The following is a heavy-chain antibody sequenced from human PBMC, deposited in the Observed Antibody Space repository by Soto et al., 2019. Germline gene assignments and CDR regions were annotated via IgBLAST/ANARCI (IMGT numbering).Heavy chain of an antibody. D-gene: IGHD1-7*01. Sequence: SETLSLTCTVSGGSISSYRWSWIRQPAGKGLEWIGRLNTYGNTHYNPSLKRRVTVAVDTSRNQFFLTLRSVTAADSAVYHCGRESGETWDYEASWGHGTPVTVSS. CDR3: GRESGETWDYEAS. CDR2: LNTYGNT. V-gene: IGHV4-4*07. CDR1: GGSISSYR. J-gene: IGHJ5*01.